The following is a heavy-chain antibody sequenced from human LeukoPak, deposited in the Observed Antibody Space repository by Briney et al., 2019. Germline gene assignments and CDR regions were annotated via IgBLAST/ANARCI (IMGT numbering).Heavy chain of an antibody. CDR3: AREVTVTMLAFDI. Sequence: GGSLRLSCAASGFTFSAYAMHWVRQAPGKGLEWVSYISSSGSTIYYADSVKGRFTISRDNAKNSLYLQMNSLRAEDTAVYYCAREVTVTMLAFDIWGQGTMVTVSS. J-gene: IGHJ3*02. V-gene: IGHV3-11*01. D-gene: IGHD4-17*01. CDR1: GFTFSAYA. CDR2: ISSSGSTI.